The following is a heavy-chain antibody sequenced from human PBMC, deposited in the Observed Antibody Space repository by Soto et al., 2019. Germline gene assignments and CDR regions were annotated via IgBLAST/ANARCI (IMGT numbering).Heavy chain of an antibody. CDR1: GFTVSSNY. J-gene: IGHJ4*02. CDR2: IYSGGST. D-gene: IGHD3-3*01. V-gene: IGHV3-66*01. Sequence: QPAGSLRLSCAASGFTVSSNYMTWVRQAPGKGLEWVSVIYSGGSTYYADSVKGRFTISRDNSKNTLYLQMNSLRAEDTAVYYCASNQYYDFWSRYYVYWGQGTLVTVSS. CDR3: ASNQYYDFWSRYYVY.